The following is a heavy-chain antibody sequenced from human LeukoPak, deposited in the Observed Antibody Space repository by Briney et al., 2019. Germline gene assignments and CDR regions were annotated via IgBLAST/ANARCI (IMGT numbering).Heavy chain of an antibody. CDR2: IYYSGST. D-gene: IGHD6-13*01. CDR3: AREIRDRSSPHRGFDY. J-gene: IGHJ4*02. Sequence: SETLSLTCTVSGGSISSYYWSWIRQPPGKGLEWIGYIYYSGSTNYNPSLKSRVTISVDTSKNQFSLKLSSVTAADAAVYYCAREIRDRSSPHRGFDYWGQGTLVTVSS. CDR1: GGSISSYY. V-gene: IGHV4-59*01.